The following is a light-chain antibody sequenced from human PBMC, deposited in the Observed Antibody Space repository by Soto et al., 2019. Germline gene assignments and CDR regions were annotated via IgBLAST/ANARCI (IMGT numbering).Light chain of an antibody. CDR3: QQYSYSWT. J-gene: IGKJ1*01. V-gene: IGKV3-20*01. Sequence: EIVVTQSPGTLSLSPGERGTLSCRASQSVNSNYLAWYQQKPGQAPRLLIFGASSRATGIPDRFSGSGSGIDFTLTISGLEPEDFAVYYCQQYSYSWTFGQGTEVDIK. CDR1: QSVNSNY. CDR2: GAS.